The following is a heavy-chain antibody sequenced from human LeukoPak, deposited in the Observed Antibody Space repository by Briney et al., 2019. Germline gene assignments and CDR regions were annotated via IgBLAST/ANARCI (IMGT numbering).Heavy chain of an antibody. CDR1: GGSFSGYY. D-gene: IGHD2-2*01. CDR2: INHSGST. Sequence: PSETLSLTCAVYGGSFSGYYWSWIRQPPGKGLEWIGEINHSGSTNYNPSLKSRVTISVDTSKNQFSLKLSSVTAADTAVYYCARPKDIVVVPAVRGAFDYWGQGTLVTVSS. CDR3: ARPKDIVVVPAVRGAFDY. J-gene: IGHJ4*02. V-gene: IGHV4-34*01.